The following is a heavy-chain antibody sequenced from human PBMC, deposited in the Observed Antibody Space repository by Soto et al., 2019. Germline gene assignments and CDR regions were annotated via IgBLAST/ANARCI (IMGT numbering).Heavy chain of an antibody. CDR1: GFTFNSYW. J-gene: IGHJ5*02. CDR3: ATVAYSGSFFAH. CDR2: INGDGSST. Sequence: PGGSLSLSCAAAGFTFNSYWMYWVRQAPGKRLVWVSRINGDGSSTTYAESVKGRFTISRDNAKNTLYLQMNSLSAEDTAVYYCATVAYSGSFFAHWGQGTLVPSPQ. D-gene: IGHD1-26*01. V-gene: IGHV3-74*01.